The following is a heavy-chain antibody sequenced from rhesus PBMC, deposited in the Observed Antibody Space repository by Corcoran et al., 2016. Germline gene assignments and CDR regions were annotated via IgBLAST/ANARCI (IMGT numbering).Heavy chain of an antibody. Sequence: QLQESGPGLVKHSATLSLTCAVSGGTFSGCYVWIWIRPPPGTRLERCGCIYGSGGSTNYNPSLRNRGTISKDTSKNQISLKLSSVSAADTAVYFCARHQSGGCSGISCYGDRFDVWGPGVLVTVSS. CDR1: GGTFSGCYV. CDR2: IYGSGGST. J-gene: IGHJ5-1*01. V-gene: IGHV4-76*01. D-gene: IGHD2-27*01. CDR3: ARHQSGGCSGISCYGDRFDV.